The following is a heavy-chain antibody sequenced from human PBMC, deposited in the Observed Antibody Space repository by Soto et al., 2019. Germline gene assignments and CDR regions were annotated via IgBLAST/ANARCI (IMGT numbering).Heavy chain of an antibody. D-gene: IGHD6-19*01. CDR1: AFSLSTGGVG. J-gene: IGHJ4*02. Sequence: SGPTLVNPTQTLTLTCTFSAFSLSTGGVGVGWIRQPPGKALEWLALIYWDDDKRYSPSLKSRLTITKDTSKNQVVLTMTNMDPVDTATYFCAHRQAQGIGLAGTFDSWGQGTLVTVSS. CDR3: AHRQAQGIGLAGTFDS. V-gene: IGHV2-5*02. CDR2: IYWDDDK.